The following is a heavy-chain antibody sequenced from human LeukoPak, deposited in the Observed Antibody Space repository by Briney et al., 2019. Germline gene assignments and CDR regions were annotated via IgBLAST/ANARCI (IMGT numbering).Heavy chain of an antibody. CDR1: GYSFTGYF. Sequence: GASVKVSCKASGYSFTGYFIHWVRQAPGQGLEWMGWINPNSGDTNYAQRLQGGVTMTRDTSISTAYLGLSRLRSDDTALYYCARDPGEVGNAFDLWGQGTMVTISS. V-gene: IGHV1-2*02. CDR3: ARDPGEVGNAFDL. J-gene: IGHJ3*01. D-gene: IGHD1-26*01. CDR2: INPNSGDT.